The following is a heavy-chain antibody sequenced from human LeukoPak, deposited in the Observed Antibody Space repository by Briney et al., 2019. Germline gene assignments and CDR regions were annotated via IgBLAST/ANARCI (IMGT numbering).Heavy chain of an antibody. D-gene: IGHD6-19*01. CDR3: ARVRNSGWFY. CDR2: IYYSGST. V-gene: IGHV4-59*08. Sequence: SETLSLTCTVSGGSISSYYWSWIRQPPGKGLEWIGYIYYSGSTNYNPSLKSRVTISVDTSKNQFSLKLNSMTAADTAVYYCARVRNSGWFYWGQGTLVTVSS. J-gene: IGHJ4*02. CDR1: GGSISSYY.